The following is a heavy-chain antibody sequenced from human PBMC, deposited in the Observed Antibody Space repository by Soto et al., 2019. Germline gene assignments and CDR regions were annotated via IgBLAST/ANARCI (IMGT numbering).Heavy chain of an antibody. CDR3: AIGGYSSSWYVNWFDP. Sequence: PSETLSLTCTVSGGSISSSSYYWGWIHQPPGKGLEWIGSIYYSGSTYYNPSLKSRVTISVDTSKNQFSLKLSSVTAADTAVYYCAIGGYSSSWYVNWFDPWGQGTLVTVSS. CDR1: GGSISSSSYY. D-gene: IGHD6-13*01. V-gene: IGHV4-39*01. J-gene: IGHJ5*02. CDR2: IYYSGST.